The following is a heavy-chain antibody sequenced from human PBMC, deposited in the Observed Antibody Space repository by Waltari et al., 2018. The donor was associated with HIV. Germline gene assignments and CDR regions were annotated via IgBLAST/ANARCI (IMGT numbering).Heavy chain of an antibody. D-gene: IGHD5-12*01. CDR2: IYPGDSDT. J-gene: IGHJ2*01. CDR3: ARRAKSPEGWYFDL. Sequence: EVQLVQSGAEVTKPGESLKISCKGSGYRFTSYWIAWVRQLPGKGLEWMGIIYPGDSDTRYSPSFQGQVTISADKAISTAYLQWSSLKASDTAMYYCARRAKSPEGWYFDLWGRGTLVTVSS. V-gene: IGHV5-51*01. CDR1: GYRFTSYW.